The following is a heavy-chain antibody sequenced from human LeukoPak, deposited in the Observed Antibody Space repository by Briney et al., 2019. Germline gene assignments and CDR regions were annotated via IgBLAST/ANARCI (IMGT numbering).Heavy chain of an antibody. Sequence: PSETLSLTCTVSGGSISSSSYYWGWIRQPPGKGLEWIGSIYYSGSTYYNPSLKSRVTISVDTSKNQFSLKLSSVTAADTAVYYCARWARGDWLPIDYWGQGTLVTVSS. V-gene: IGHV4-39*07. CDR1: GGSISSSSYY. D-gene: IGHD3-9*01. J-gene: IGHJ4*02. CDR2: IYYSGST. CDR3: ARWARGDWLPIDY.